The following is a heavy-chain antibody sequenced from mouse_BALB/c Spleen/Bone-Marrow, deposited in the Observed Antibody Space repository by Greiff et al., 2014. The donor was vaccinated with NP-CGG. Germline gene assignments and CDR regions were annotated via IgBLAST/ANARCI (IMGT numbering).Heavy chain of an antibody. J-gene: IGHJ4*01. V-gene: IGHV5-12-2*01. CDR1: GFTFSSYT. CDR3: ARHVGNPYAMDY. Sequence: VQLKESGGGLVQPGGSLKLSCAASGFTFSSYTMSWVRQTPEKRLEWVAYITSGGGSTYYPDTVKGRFTISRDNAKNTLYLQMSSLKSEDTAMYYCARHVGNPYAMDYWGQGTSVTVSS. CDR2: ITSGGGST. D-gene: IGHD3-1*01.